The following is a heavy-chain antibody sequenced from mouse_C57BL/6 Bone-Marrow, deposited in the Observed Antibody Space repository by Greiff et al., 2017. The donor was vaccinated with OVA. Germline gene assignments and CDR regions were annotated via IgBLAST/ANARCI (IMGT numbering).Heavy chain of an antibody. Sequence: QVHVKQSGAELVKPGASVKMSCKASGYTFTSYWITWVKQRPGQGLEWIGDIYPGSGSTNYNEKFKSKATLTVDTSSSTAYMQLSSLTSEDSAVYYCAKGNPDYWGQGTTLTVSS. CDR1: GYTFTSYW. D-gene: IGHD2-1*01. J-gene: IGHJ2*01. V-gene: IGHV1-55*01. CDR3: AKGNPDY. CDR2: IYPGSGST.